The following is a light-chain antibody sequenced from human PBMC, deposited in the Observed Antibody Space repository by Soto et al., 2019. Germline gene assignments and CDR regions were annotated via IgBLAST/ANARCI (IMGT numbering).Light chain of an antibody. CDR2: DND. Sequence: QAVVTQPPSVSAAPGQRVTISCSGSSSNIGNNYVSWYQQFPGTAPNLLIYDNDKRPSGIPDRFSGSKSGTSATLGITGLQTGDEADYYCETWDSSLSAGVFGGGTKLTVL. CDR1: SSNIGNNY. J-gene: IGLJ2*01. CDR3: ETWDSSLSAGV. V-gene: IGLV1-51*01.